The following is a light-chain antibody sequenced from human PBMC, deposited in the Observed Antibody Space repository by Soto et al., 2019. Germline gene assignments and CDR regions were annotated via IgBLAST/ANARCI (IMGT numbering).Light chain of an antibody. CDR3: QQYGSSPQT. Sequence: EIVLTQSPGTLSLSPGERATLSCRASQSVRSDYLAWYQQKPGQAPRLLIYGASSRATDIPDRFSGRGSGTDFTLTVTSLEPEDFALYYCQQYGSSPQTFGQGTTVEIK. V-gene: IGKV3-20*01. CDR1: QSVRSDY. CDR2: GAS. J-gene: IGKJ1*01.